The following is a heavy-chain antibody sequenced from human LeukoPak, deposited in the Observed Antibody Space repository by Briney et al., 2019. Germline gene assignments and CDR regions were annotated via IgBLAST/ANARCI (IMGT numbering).Heavy chain of an antibody. CDR3: ARSSGYYTWASYYFDY. D-gene: IGHD3-22*01. V-gene: IGHV3-30*02. CDR2: IRYDGSNK. Sequence: GGSLRLSCAASGFTFSSYGMHWIRQAPGKGLEWVAFIRYDGSNKYYADSVKGRFTISRDNSKNTLYLRMNSLRAEDTAVYYCARSSGYYTWASYYFDYWGQGTLVTVSS. J-gene: IGHJ4*02. CDR1: GFTFSSYG.